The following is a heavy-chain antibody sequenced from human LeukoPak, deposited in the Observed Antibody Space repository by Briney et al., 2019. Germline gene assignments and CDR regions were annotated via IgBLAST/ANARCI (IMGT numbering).Heavy chain of an antibody. CDR1: GFTFSNAW. J-gene: IGHJ4*02. CDR2: IKSKTDGGTT. V-gene: IGHV3-15*01. Sequence: GGSLRLSCAASGFTFSNAWMSWVRQAPGKGLEWVGRIKSKTDGGTTDYAAPVKGRFTISRDDSKNTLYLQMNSLKTEDTAVYYCTTDQPYYDILTGYYNSGYSSSWYGGYWGQGTLVTVSS. CDR3: TTDQPYYDILTGYYNSGYSSSWYGGY. D-gene: IGHD3-9*01.